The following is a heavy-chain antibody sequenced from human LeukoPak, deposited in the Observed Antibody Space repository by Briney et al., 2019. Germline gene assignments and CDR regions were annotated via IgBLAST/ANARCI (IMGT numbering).Heavy chain of an antibody. D-gene: IGHD2-21*02. CDR1: GFTFSNYW. V-gene: IGHV3-74*03. Sequence: PGGSLRLSCAASGFTFSNYWMHWVRQAPGKGPVWVSRINPDGRTITYADSVVGRITISRDNAKNTLYLQMNSLRDEDTAVYYCARGGDAIIFDYWGQGTLVTVSS. J-gene: IGHJ4*02. CDR2: INPDGRTI. CDR3: ARGGDAIIFDY.